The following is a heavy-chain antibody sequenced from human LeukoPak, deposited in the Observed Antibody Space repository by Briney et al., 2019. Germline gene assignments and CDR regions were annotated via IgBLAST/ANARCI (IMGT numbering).Heavy chain of an antibody. Sequence: ASVKVSCKTSGYNFAIYQMHWVRQAPGQGLEWMGIVNPSDGSTSYPQKFQGRVTMTRDTSTSTVYMELSSLRSEDTAVYFCARDRGAVPAAILDYWGQGTLVTVSS. V-gene: IGHV1-46*01. J-gene: IGHJ4*02. D-gene: IGHD2-2*02. CDR2: VNPSDGST. CDR1: GYNFAIYQ. CDR3: ARDRGAVPAAILDY.